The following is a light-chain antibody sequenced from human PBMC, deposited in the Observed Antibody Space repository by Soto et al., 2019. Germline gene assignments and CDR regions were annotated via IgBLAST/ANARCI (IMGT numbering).Light chain of an antibody. J-gene: IGKJ5*01. CDR3: QQFSDYPIT. Sequence: AIPLTQSPSSLSASVGDRVTISCRASQGINSALGWYQQKPGKAPKLLIYYASTLETGVPSRFSGSGSGTDFTLTISSLEPGDFATYYCQQFSDYPITFGQGTRLDIK. CDR2: YAS. CDR1: QGINSA. V-gene: IGKV1D-13*01.